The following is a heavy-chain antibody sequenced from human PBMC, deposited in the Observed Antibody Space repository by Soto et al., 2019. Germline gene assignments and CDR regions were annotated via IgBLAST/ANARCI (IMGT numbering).Heavy chain of an antibody. V-gene: IGHV1-69*13. CDR1: GGTFSSYA. D-gene: IGHD2-21*02. CDR3: ARVGYCGGDCYFWFDP. CDR2: IIPIFGTA. J-gene: IGHJ5*02. Sequence: VASVKVSCKASGGTFSSYAISWVRQAPGQGLEWMGGIIPIFGTANYAQKFQGRVTITADESTSTAYMELSSLRSEDTAVYYCARVGYCGGDCYFWFDPWGQGTLVTVSS.